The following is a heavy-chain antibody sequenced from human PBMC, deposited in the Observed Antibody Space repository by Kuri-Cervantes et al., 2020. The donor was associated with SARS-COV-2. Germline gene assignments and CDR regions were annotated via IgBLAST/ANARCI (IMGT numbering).Heavy chain of an antibody. J-gene: IGHJ4*02. CDR2: MSGDGSSI. CDR1: GFTFSRDT. D-gene: IGHD3-10*01. V-gene: IGHV3-74*01. CDR3: ARDRYYGSGIFNS. Sequence: GESLKISCAASGFTFSRDTMYWVRQAPGKGLVWVSRMSGDGSSITYADSVKGRFTISRDNAENSLHLQMNSLRAEDTAVYYCARDRYYGSGIFNSWDQGTLVTVSS.